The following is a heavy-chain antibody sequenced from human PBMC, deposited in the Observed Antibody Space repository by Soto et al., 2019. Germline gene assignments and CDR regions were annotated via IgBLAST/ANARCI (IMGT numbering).Heavy chain of an antibody. CDR2: ISGSGGST. J-gene: IGHJ6*02. D-gene: IGHD2-15*01. CDR1: GFTFSSYA. CDR3: AKDLFKGYCSGGSCPYYYYGMDV. V-gene: IGHV3-23*01. Sequence: GGSLRLSCAASGFTFSSYAMSWVRQAPGKGLEWVSAISGSGGSTYYADSVKGRFTISRDNSKNTLYLQMNSLRAEDTAVYYCAKDLFKGYCSGGSCPYYYYGMDVWGQGXTVTVSS.